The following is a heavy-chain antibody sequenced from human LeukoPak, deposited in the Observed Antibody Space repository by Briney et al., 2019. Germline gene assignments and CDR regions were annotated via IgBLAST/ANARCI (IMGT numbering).Heavy chain of an antibody. CDR1: GGSISSYY. Sequence: SETLSLTCTVSGGSISSYYWSWIRQPPGKGLERIGYIYYSGSTNYNPSLKSRVTISVDTSKNQLSLKLSSVTAADTAVYYCARGSEYYYDSSNFDYWGQGTLVTVSS. D-gene: IGHD3-22*01. V-gene: IGHV4-59*01. J-gene: IGHJ4*02. CDR2: IYYSGST. CDR3: ARGSEYYYDSSNFDY.